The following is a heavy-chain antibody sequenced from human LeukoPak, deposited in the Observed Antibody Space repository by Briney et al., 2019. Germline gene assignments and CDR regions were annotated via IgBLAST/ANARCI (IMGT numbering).Heavy chain of an antibody. CDR1: GFTFSSYW. J-gene: IGHJ4*02. D-gene: IGHD3-22*01. V-gene: IGHV3-7*01. CDR3: ARRMRVDSSGRNTFDY. Sequence: GGSLRLSCAASGFTFSSYWMSWVRQAPGKGLEWVANIKQDGSEKYYVDSVKGRFTISRDNAKNSLYLQMNSLRAEDTAVYYCARRMRVDSSGRNTFDYWAREPWSPSPQ. CDR2: IKQDGSEK.